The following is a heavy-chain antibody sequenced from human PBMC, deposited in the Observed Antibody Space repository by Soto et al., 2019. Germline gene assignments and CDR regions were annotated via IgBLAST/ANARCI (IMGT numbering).Heavy chain of an antibody. V-gene: IGHV5-10-1*01. CDR1: GNSCTSYW. D-gene: IGHD1-1*01. CDR2: IDPSDSYT. J-gene: IGHJ6*02. Sequence: XESLKLSWKCSGNSCTSYWSSLVLQMPGKGLEWMGRIDPSDSYTNYSPSFQGHVTVSADKSISTAYLQWSSLKASDTAMYYCALDRAWNHSFYYYGMDVWGQGTTVTVSS. CDR3: ALDRAWNHSFYYYGMDV.